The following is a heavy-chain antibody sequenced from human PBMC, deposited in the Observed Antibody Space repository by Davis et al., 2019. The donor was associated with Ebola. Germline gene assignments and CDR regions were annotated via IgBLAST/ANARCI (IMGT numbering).Heavy chain of an antibody. CDR1: GYSFTSYW. J-gene: IGHJ4*02. D-gene: IGHD1-26*01. CDR2: IYPGDSDT. CDR3: AIREASSGPSLTFYY. Sequence: GGSLRLSCKGSGYSFTSYWIGWVRLMPGRGLEWMGIIYPGDSDTRYSPSFQGQVTISADKSITTACLQWSSLKASDTATYYCAIREASSGPSLTFYYWGQGTPVTVSS. V-gene: IGHV5-51*01.